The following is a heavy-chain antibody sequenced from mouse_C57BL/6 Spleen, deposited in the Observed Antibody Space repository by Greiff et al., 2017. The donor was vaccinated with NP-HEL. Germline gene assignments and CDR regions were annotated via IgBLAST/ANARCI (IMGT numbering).Heavy chain of an antibody. CDR3: EREYYYGSSLCAY. CDR2: INPNNGGT. D-gene: IGHD1-1*01. CDR1: GYTFTDYN. Sequence: EVQLQQSGPELVKPGASVKMSCKASGYTFTDYNMHWVKQSHGKSLEWIGYINPNNGGTSYNQKFKGKATLTVNKSSSTAYMELRSLTSEDSAVYYCEREYYYGSSLCAYWGQGTLVTVSA. J-gene: IGHJ3*01. V-gene: IGHV1-22*01.